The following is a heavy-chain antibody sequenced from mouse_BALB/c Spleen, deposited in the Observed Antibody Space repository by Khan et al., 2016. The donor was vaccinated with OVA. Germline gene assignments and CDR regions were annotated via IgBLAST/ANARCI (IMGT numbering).Heavy chain of an antibody. CDR2: IWGDGNT. CDR3: GKKCDYGYGNAWFAY. D-gene: IGHD2-2*01. J-gene: IGHJ3*01. CDR1: GFSLTSYG. V-gene: IGHV2-3*01. Sequence: QVQLKESGPGLVAPSQSLSITCTVSGFSLTSYGVSWVRQPPGKGLEWLGVIWGDGNTNYHSALISSLSISKDNSKRQVFLKLNSLQTDDTATYXCGKKCDYGYGNAWFAYWGQGTLVTVSA.